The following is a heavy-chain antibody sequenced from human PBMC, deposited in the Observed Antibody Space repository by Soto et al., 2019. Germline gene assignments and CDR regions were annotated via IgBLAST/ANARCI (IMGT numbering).Heavy chain of an antibody. V-gene: IGHV4-59*08. D-gene: IGHD5-18*01. J-gene: IGHJ4*02. Sequence: SETLSLTCTVSGGSISSYYWSWIRQPPGKGLEWIGCIYYSGSTNYNPSLKSRVTISVDTSKNQFSLKLSSVTAADTAVYYCARREAMVYYFDYWGQGTLVTVSS. CDR3: ARREAMVYYFDY. CDR1: GGSISSYY. CDR2: IYYSGST.